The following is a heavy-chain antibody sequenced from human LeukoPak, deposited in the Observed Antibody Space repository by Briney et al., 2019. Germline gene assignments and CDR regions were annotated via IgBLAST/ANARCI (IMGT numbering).Heavy chain of an antibody. CDR2: ISGSGGAT. D-gene: IGHD3-10*01. J-gene: IGHJ4*02. V-gene: IGHV3-23*01. CDR1: GFTFSSYS. CDR3: ARAAMVRGVDYFDS. Sequence: GGSLRLSCAASGFTFSSYSMTWVRQAPGKGLEWVSVISGSGGATYYADSVKGRFTISRDNSKNTLYLQMNSLRAEDTAVYYCARAAMVRGVDYFDSWGQGTLVTVSS.